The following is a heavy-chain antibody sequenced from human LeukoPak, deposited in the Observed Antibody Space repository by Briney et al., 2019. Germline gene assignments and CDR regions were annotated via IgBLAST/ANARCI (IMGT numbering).Heavy chain of an antibody. Sequence: VASVKVSCKASGYTFTSYAMHWVRQAPGQRLEWMGWINAGNGNTKYSQKFQGRVTITRDTSASTAYMELSSLRSEDTAVYYCARERIVVVPAARPDGVYYYYDGMDVWGKGTTVTVSS. CDR2: INAGNGNT. V-gene: IGHV1-3*01. CDR1: GYTFTSYA. CDR3: ARERIVVVPAARPDGVYYYYDGMDV. J-gene: IGHJ6*04. D-gene: IGHD2-2*01.